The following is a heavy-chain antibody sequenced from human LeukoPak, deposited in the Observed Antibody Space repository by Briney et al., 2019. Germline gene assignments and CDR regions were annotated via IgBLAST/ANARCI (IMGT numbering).Heavy chain of an antibody. CDR3: AKDLTGYSYGDFDY. CDR2: ISGSGGST. D-gene: IGHD5-18*01. J-gene: IGHJ4*02. Sequence: GGSLRLSCAASGFTFSSYAMRWVRQAPGKGLEWVSAISGSGGSTYYADSVKGRFTISRDNSKNTLYLQMNSLRAEDTAVYYCAKDLTGYSYGDFDYWGQGTLVTVSS. V-gene: IGHV3-23*01. CDR1: GFTFSSYA.